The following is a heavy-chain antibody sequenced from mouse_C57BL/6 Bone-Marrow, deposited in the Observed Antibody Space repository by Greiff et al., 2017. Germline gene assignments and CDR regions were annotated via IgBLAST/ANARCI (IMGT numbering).Heavy chain of an antibody. CDR3: APWGFAY. V-gene: IGHV1-22*01. Sequence: EVQLQESGPELVKPGASVKMSCKASGYTFTDYNMHWVKQSHGKSLEWIGYINPNNGGTNYNQTFKGKATLTVDKSSSTAYMQLSSLTSEDSAVYYCAPWGFAYWGQGTLVTVSA. CDR2: INPNNGGT. J-gene: IGHJ3*01. CDR1: GYTFTDYN.